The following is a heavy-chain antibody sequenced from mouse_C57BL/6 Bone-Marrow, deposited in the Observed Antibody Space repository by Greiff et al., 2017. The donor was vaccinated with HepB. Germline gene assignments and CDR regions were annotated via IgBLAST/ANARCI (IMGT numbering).Heavy chain of an antibody. CDR3: TLYGNYEGWYFDV. Sequence: EVKLQESGAELVRPGASVKLSCTASGFNIKDDYMHWVKQRPEQGLEWIGWIDPENGDTEYASKFQGKATITADTSSNTAYLQLSSLTSENTAVYYCTLYGNYEGWYFDVGGTGTTVTVSS. CDR1: GFNIKDDY. V-gene: IGHV14-4*01. D-gene: IGHD2-1*01. CDR2: IDPENGDT. J-gene: IGHJ1*03.